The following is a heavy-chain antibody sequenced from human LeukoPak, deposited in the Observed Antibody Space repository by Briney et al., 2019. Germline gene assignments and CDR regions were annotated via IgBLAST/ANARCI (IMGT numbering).Heavy chain of an antibody. D-gene: IGHD3-10*01. Sequence: SETLLLACAVYGGSFSGYFWSWIRQPPGKGLEWIGEINHSGSTNYNPSLKSRVTISVDTSKNQFSLKLSSVTAADTAVYYCARPRYGSGSYYNRRDSNWFDPWGQGTLVTVSS. CDR2: INHSGST. CDR3: ARPRYGSGSYYNRRDSNWFDP. J-gene: IGHJ5*02. V-gene: IGHV4-34*01. CDR1: GGSFSGYF.